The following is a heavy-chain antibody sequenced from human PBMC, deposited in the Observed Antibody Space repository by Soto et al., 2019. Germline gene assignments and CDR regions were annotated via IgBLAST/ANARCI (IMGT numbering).Heavy chain of an antibody. Sequence: DVQLVESGGGLVQPGRSLRLSCAASGFTFDDYAMHWVRQAPGKGLEWVSGISWNSGSIGYADSVKGRFTISRDNAKNSLYLQMNSLRAEDTALYYCAKDMVRYFDWLLGNLDYWGQGTLVTVSS. J-gene: IGHJ4*02. CDR1: GFTFDDYA. CDR3: AKDMVRYFDWLLGNLDY. V-gene: IGHV3-9*01. D-gene: IGHD3-9*01. CDR2: ISWNSGSI.